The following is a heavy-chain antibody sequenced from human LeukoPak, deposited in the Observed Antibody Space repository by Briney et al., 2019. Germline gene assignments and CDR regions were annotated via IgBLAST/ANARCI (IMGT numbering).Heavy chain of an antibody. Sequence: QPGGSLRLSCAASGFTFSSYGMHWVRQAPGKGLEWVAVISYDGSNKYYADSVKGRFTISRDNSKNTLYLQMNSLRAEDTAVYYCAIPEGDCGGDCYLNDYWGQGTLVTVSS. V-gene: IGHV3-30*03. CDR3: AIPEGDCGGDCYLNDY. CDR1: GFTFSSYG. J-gene: IGHJ4*02. D-gene: IGHD2-21*02. CDR2: ISYDGSNK.